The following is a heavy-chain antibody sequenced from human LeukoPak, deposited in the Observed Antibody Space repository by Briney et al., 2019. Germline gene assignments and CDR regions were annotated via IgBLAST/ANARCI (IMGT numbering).Heavy chain of an antibody. CDR1: GFTFSSCG. CDR2: ITTNGGST. D-gene: IGHD6-13*01. Sequence: GGSLRLSCAASGFTFSSCGMHWVRQAPGKGLEYVSTITTNGGSTYYANSVKGRFTISRDISKNTLFLQMDSLRAEDMAVYYCARAHSSSWYDPSDYWGQGTLVTVSS. V-gene: IGHV3-64*01. J-gene: IGHJ4*02. CDR3: ARAHSSSWYDPSDY.